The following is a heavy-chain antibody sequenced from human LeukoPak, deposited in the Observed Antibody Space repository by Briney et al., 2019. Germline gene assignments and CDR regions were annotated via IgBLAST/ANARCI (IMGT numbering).Heavy chain of an antibody. V-gene: IGHV1-69*11. CDR3: ARDPHSGYDRLFDAFDI. D-gene: IGHD5-12*01. CDR2: IIPRLSTS. Sequence: SVKVSCKASGGTFSTYGISWVRQAPGQGLEWMGRIIPRLSTSNYAQKFQGRVTITTDESTSTAYMELSSLSSEDTAVYYCARDPHSGYDRLFDAFDIWGQGTMVTVSS. J-gene: IGHJ3*02. CDR1: GGTFSTYG.